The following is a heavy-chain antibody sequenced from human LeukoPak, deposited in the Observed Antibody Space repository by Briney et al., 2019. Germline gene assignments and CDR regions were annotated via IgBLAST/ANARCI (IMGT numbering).Heavy chain of an antibody. D-gene: IGHD1-26*01. Sequence: NTSETLSLTCTVSGGSISSSSYYWGWIRQPPGKGLEWIGSIYYSGSTYYNPSLKSRVTISVDTSKNQFSLKLSSVTAADTAVYYCARERGAYFDYWGQGTLVTVSS. CDR2: IYYSGST. CDR1: GGSISSSSYY. J-gene: IGHJ4*02. CDR3: ARERGAYFDY. V-gene: IGHV4-39*07.